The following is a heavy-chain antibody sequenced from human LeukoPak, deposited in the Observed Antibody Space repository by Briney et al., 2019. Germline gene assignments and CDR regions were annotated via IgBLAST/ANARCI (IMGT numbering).Heavy chain of an antibody. CDR2: IYSGGST. CDR1: GFTVSSNY. Sequence: GGSLRLSCAASGFTVSSNYMSWVRQAPGKGLEWVSVIYSGGSTYYADSVKGRFTISRDNSKNTLYLQMNSLRAEDTAVYYCARDTSGYSGYDAAFDIWGQGTMVTVSS. J-gene: IGHJ3*02. CDR3: ARDTSGYSGYDAAFDI. V-gene: IGHV3-66*01. D-gene: IGHD5-12*01.